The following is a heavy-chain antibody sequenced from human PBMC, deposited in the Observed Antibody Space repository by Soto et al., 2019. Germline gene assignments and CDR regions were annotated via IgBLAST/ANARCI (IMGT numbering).Heavy chain of an antibody. CDR1: GGSISSYY. J-gene: IGHJ6*02. Sequence: SETLSLTCTVSGGSISSYYWSWIRQSPGKGLEWIGYIYYSGSTNYNPSLKSRVTISVDTSKNQFSLKLSSVTAADTAVYYCARAGYYNDYYYGMDVWGQGTTVTVSS. D-gene: IGHD3-9*01. V-gene: IGHV4-59*01. CDR2: IYYSGST. CDR3: ARAGYYNDYYYGMDV.